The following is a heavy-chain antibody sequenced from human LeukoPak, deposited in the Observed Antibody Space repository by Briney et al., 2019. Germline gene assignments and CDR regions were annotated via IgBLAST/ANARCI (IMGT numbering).Heavy chain of an antibody. Sequence: GGSLRLSCAASGFTFNSYAMSWGRQAPGKGREGVSGISGRGGRTYYADSVEGRFTISRDNSKNTLYLQLNSLRAEDTAVYYCAKGIEQWPGDYYYYGMDVWGQGTTVTVSS. J-gene: IGHJ6*02. V-gene: IGHV3-23*01. D-gene: IGHD6-19*01. CDR1: GFTFNSYA. CDR3: AKGIEQWPGDYYYYGMDV. CDR2: ISGRGGRT.